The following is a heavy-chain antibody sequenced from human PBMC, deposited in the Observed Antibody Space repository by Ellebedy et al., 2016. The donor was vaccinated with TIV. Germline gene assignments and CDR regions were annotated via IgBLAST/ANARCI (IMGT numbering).Heavy chain of an antibody. CDR2: FLPMFGTA. D-gene: IGHD3-10*01. CDR1: GYTFTSYD. Sequence: ASVKVSCKASGYTFTSYDINWVRQAPGQGLEWIGAFLPMFGTANSAQKFQGRVTITADESMTTAYMDLSSLRSEDTAVYYCARVRWATVARGVPFHYGMDVWGQGTTVTVTS. J-gene: IGHJ6*02. CDR3: ARVRWATVARGVPFHYGMDV. V-gene: IGHV1-69*13.